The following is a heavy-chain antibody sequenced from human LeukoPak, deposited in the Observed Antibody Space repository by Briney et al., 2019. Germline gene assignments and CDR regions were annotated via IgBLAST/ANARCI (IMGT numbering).Heavy chain of an antibody. D-gene: IGHD3-10*02. CDR3: AELGITMIGGV. Sequence: PGGSLRLSCAASGFTFSDFYMSWIRQAPGKGLEWVSYISSSGSTIYYADSVKGRFTISRDNSKNTLFLQMNRMRPEDTAVYYCAELGITMIGGVWGKGTTVTISS. CDR1: GFTFSDFY. V-gene: IGHV3-11*04. CDR2: ISSSGSTI. J-gene: IGHJ6*04.